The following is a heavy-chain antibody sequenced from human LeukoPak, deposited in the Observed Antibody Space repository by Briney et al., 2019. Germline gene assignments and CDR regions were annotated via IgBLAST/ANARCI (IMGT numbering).Heavy chain of an antibody. D-gene: IGHD5-24*01. J-gene: IGHJ6*02. CDR3: ARDPRDYYYYGMDV. V-gene: IGHV4-59*06. CDR1: GGSISHYY. CDR2: IYYSGST. Sequence: SETLSLTCTVSGGSISHYYWSWIRQPPGKGLEWIGYIYYSGSTYYNPSLKSRVTISVDTSKNQFSLKLGSVTAADTAVYYCARDPRDYYYYGMDVWGQGTTVTVSS.